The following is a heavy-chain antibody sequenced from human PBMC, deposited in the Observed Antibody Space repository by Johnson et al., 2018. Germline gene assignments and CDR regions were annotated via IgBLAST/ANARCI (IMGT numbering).Heavy chain of an antibody. CDR2: IRSKAYGGTT. J-gene: IGHJ6*03. CDR3: TRCESVYYYYYMDV. Sequence: EEVLVESGGGVVRAGGSLGLACAASGFTFGDYAMSWFRQAPGKGLEWVGFIRSKAYGGTTEYAASVKGRFTISRDDSKSIAYLQMNSLKTEDTAVYYCTRCESVYYYYYMDVWGKGTTVTVSS. CDR1: GFTFGDYA. V-gene: IGHV3-49*03.